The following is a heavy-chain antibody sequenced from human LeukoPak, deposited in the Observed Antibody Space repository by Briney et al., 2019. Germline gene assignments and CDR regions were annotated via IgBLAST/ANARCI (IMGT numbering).Heavy chain of an antibody. D-gene: IGHD2-15*01. Sequence: PGGSLRLSCAASGFTFTNYAMSWVRQAPGKGLDWVSSISSSSTYIYYADSVKGRFTISRDNAKNSLYLQMNSLRAEDTAVYYCASDLQPYCSGGSCYPFDYWGQGTLVTISS. CDR1: GFTFTNYA. CDR3: ASDLQPYCSGGSCYPFDY. CDR2: ISSSSTYI. V-gene: IGHV3-21*01. J-gene: IGHJ4*02.